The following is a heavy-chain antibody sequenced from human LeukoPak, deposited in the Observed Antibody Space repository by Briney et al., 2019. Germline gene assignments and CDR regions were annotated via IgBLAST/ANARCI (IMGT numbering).Heavy chain of an antibody. V-gene: IGHV3-23*01. CDR3: AREMVTTFAFDI. CDR2: ISGSGGST. D-gene: IGHD4-17*01. CDR1: GFTFGDYA. Sequence: GGSLRLCCTASGFTFGDYAMSWFRQAPGKGLEWVSAISGSGGSTYYADSVKGRFTISRDNSKNTLYLQMNSLRAEDTAVYYCAREMVTTFAFDIWGQGTMVTVSS. J-gene: IGHJ3*02.